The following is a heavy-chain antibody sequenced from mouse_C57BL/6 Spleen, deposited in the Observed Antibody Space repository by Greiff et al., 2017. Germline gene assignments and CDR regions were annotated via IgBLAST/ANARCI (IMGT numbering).Heavy chain of an antibody. V-gene: IGHV1-55*01. J-gene: IGHJ1*03. Sequence: QVQLQQPGAELVKPGASVKMSCKASGYTFTSYWITWVKQRPGQGLEWIGDIYPGSGSTNYNEKFKSKATLTVDTSSSTAYMQLSSLTSEDSAVYYCARPSYGYGRGYGYFDVWGTGTTVTVSS. CDR2: IYPGSGST. CDR3: ARPSYGYGRGYGYFDV. CDR1: GYTFTSYW. D-gene: IGHD2-9*01.